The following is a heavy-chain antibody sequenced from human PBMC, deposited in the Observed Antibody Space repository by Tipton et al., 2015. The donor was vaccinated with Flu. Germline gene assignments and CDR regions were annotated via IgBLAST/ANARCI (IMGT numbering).Heavy chain of an antibody. V-gene: IGHV3-7*01. J-gene: IGHJ4*02. CDR3: TRDVQSTTRAWGY. CDR2: IKYDGSET. Sequence: SLRLSCAASGFTFSSYWMYWVRQAPGKGLEWVASIKYDGSETYYVGSVEGRFTISRDDADNSLYLQMNSLRAEDTAVYYCTRDVQSTTRAWGYWGQGTLVTVSS. D-gene: IGHD1-14*01. CDR1: GFTFSSYW.